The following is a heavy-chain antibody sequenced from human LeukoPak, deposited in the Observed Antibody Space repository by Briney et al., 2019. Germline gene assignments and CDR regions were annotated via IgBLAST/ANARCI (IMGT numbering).Heavy chain of an antibody. D-gene: IGHD3-22*01. Sequence: GRSLRLSCAASGFTFSSYGMHWVRQAPGKELEWVAVISYDGSNKYYADSVKGRFTISRDNSKNTLYLQMNSLRAEDTAVYYCAKDLRYYDSSGYLDYWGQGTLVTVSS. CDR2: ISYDGSNK. V-gene: IGHV3-30*18. J-gene: IGHJ4*02. CDR3: AKDLRYYDSSGYLDY. CDR1: GFTFSSYG.